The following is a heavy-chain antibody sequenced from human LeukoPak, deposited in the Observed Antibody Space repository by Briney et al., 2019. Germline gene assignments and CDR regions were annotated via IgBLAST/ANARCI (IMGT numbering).Heavy chain of an antibody. V-gene: IGHV4-34*01. D-gene: IGHD2-21*02. Sequence: PSETLSLTCAVYGGSFSGYYWSWIRQPPGKGLEWIGEINHSGSTNYNPSLKSRVTISVGTSKNQFSLKLNSVTAADTAVYYCARGSCGGDCYSPANFDYWGQGTLVTVSS. CDR2: INHSGST. J-gene: IGHJ4*02. CDR3: ARGSCGGDCYSPANFDY. CDR1: GGSFSGYY.